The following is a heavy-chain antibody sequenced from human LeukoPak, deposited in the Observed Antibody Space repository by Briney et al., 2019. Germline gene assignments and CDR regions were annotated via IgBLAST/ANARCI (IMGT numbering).Heavy chain of an antibody. D-gene: IGHD3-3*02. V-gene: IGHV4-59*08. CDR2: TYYSGST. CDR1: GGSISSDY. CDR3: AGQRGHSTSIDY. J-gene: IGHJ4*02. Sequence: SETLSLTCTVSGGSISSDYRSWIRQPPGKGLGWIGYTYYSGSTNDNPSLKRRATISGDTSKKQRSLKLRSVNAADTAVYYCAGQRGHSTSIDYWGQGTLVTVSS.